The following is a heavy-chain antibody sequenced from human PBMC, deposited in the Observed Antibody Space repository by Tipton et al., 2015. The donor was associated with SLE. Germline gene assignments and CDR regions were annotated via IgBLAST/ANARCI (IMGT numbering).Heavy chain of an antibody. D-gene: IGHD2-15*01. Sequence: LRLSCAVYGGSFSNYYWTWIRQPPGKGLEWIGEIHHSGSTNYNPSLKSRVTISVDTSKNQFSLRLSSVTAADTALYYCARMGYCVTAPCARDDAFHIWGQGTMVTVSS. J-gene: IGHJ3*02. CDR2: IHHSGST. CDR3: ARMGYCVTAPCARDDAFHI. V-gene: IGHV4-34*01. CDR1: GGSFSNYY.